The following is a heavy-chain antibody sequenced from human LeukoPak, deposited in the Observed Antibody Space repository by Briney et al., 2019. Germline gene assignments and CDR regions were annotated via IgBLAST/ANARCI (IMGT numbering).Heavy chain of an antibody. CDR3: ATDRDNSDWQKRFDS. CDR2: INQDASEI. Sequence: GGSLRLSCAASGFTFSTYWMNWYRQAPGKGLKWVGNINQDASEINYVDSVRGRFTISRDNAKNSLHLQMNSLRAEDTAVYYCATDRDNSDWQKRFDSWGPGTLVTVSS. V-gene: IGHV3-7*01. CDR1: GFTFSTYW. J-gene: IGHJ4*02. D-gene: IGHD2-21*02.